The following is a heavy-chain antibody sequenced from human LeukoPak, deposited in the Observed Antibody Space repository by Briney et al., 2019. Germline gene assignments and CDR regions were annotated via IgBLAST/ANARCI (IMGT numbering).Heavy chain of an antibody. J-gene: IGHJ4*02. D-gene: IGHD6-19*01. CDR1: GYTFSNYG. V-gene: IGHV1-18*01. Sequence: ASVKVSCKASGYTFSNYGISWVRQAPGQGLEWMGWISAYNGDTKYAQKLQGRVTMTTDTSTSTAYMELRSLRSDGTAVYYCARIDLSNGWYGVYYWGQGTLVTVSS. CDR2: ISAYNGDT. CDR3: ARIDLSNGWYGVYY.